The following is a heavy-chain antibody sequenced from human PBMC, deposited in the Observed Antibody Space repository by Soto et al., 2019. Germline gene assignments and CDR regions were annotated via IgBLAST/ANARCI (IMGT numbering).Heavy chain of an antibody. D-gene: IGHD2-2*02. Sequence: GESLKISCKASGYSFTSYWIGWVRQMPGKGLEWMGIIYPGDSDTRYSPSFQGQVTISADKSISTAYLQWSSLKASDTAMYYCARHVTEVGSDTFVFPDYYYYGMDVWGQGTTVTVSS. CDR1: GYSFTSYW. CDR2: IYPGDSDT. J-gene: IGHJ6*02. CDR3: ARHVTEVGSDTFVFPDYYYYGMDV. V-gene: IGHV5-51*01.